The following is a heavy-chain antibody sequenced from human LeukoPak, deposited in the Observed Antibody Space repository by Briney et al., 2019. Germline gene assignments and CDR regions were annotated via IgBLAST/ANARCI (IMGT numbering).Heavy chain of an antibody. CDR3: ASHTVAGFDAFDI. J-gene: IGHJ3*02. CDR1: GYRFTSYW. D-gene: IGHD6-19*01. V-gene: IGHV5-51*01. Sequence: GESLKISCKGSGYRFTSYWIGWVRQMPGKGLEWMGIIYPSDSDTRYSPSFQGQVTISADKSISTPYLQWSSLKASDTAMYYCASHTVAGFDAFDIWGQGTMVTVSS. CDR2: IYPSDSDT.